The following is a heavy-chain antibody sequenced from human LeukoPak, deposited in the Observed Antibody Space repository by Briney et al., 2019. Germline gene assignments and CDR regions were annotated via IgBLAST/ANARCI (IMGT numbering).Heavy chain of an antibody. V-gene: IGHV1-18*01. D-gene: IGHD6-6*01. CDR1: GYTLTNYG. CDR2: ISTYNGNT. CDR3: ARESIAARGERRVPDAFDI. Sequence: GASVKVSCKASGYTLTNYGISWVRQAPGQGPEWMGWISTYNGNTNYAQKLQGRVTMTTDTSTSTAYMELRSLRSDDTAVYYCARESIAARGERRVPDAFDIWGQGTMVTVSS. J-gene: IGHJ3*02.